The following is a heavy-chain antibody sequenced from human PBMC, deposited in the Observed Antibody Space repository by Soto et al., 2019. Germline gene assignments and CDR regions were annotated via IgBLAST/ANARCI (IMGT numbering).Heavy chain of an antibody. CDR2: INHSGST. J-gene: IGHJ4*02. CDR3: ARAPYYYGSGSYYPPLS. D-gene: IGHD3-10*01. CDR1: GGSFSGYY. Sequence: SETLSLTCAVYGGSFSGYYWSWIRQPPGKGLEWIGEINHSGSTNYNPSLKSRVTISVDTSKNQFSLKLGSVTAADTAVYYCARAPYYYGSGSYYPPLSWGQGTLVTVSS. V-gene: IGHV4-34*01.